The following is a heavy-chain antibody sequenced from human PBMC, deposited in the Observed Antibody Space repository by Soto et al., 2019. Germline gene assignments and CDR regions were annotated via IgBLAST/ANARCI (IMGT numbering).Heavy chain of an antibody. CDR1: GFTFSSYA. CDR3: AKVRNTVVIGRYFDY. D-gene: IGHD3-22*01. V-gene: IGHV3-23*01. J-gene: IGHJ4*02. CDR2: ISGSGGST. Sequence: PGGSLRLSCAAFGFTFSSYAMSWVRQAPGKGLEWVSAISGSGGSTYYADSVKGRFTISRDNSKNTLYLQMNSLRAEDTAVYYCAKVRNTVVIGRYFDYWGQGTLVTVSS.